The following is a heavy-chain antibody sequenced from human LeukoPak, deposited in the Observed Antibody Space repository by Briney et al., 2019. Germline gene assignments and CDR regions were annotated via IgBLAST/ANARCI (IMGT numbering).Heavy chain of an antibody. CDR1: GGSISSSSYY. J-gene: IGHJ3*02. V-gene: IGHV4-39*01. CDR2: IYYSGST. CDR3: ARHRRANYYGSGNRDAFDI. Sequence: SETLSLTCTVSGGSISSSSYYWGWIRQPPGKGLEWIGSIYYSGSTYYNPSLKSRVTISVDTSKNQFSLKLSSVTAADTAVHYCARHRRANYYGSGNRDAFDIWGQGTMVTVSS. D-gene: IGHD3-10*01.